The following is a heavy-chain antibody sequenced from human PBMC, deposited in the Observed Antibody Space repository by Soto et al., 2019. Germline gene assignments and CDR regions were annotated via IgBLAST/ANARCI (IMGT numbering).Heavy chain of an antibody. V-gene: IGHV3-13*01. D-gene: IGHD1-1*01. J-gene: IGHJ4*02. CDR3: ARAMEVDPIDY. CDR2: IGVGGDT. Sequence: EVQLVESGGGLVQPGGSLRLSCAGSGFIFSTYDMSWVRQTAGKRLEWVSTIGVGGDTYYEDSVKGRFTIFRENAKNSLYLQMNSLRVGETAIYYCARAMEVDPIDYWGQGTLVTASS. CDR1: GFIFSTYD.